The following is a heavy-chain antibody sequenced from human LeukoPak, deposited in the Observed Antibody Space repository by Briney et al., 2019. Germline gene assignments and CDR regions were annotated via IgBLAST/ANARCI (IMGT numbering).Heavy chain of an antibody. Sequence: SVKVSCKASGGTFSSYAISWVRQAPGQGVEWMGGIIPIFGTANYAQKFQGRVTITTDESTSTAYMELSSLRSEDTAVYYCARGYCSGGSCSEGGPFDYWGQGTLVTVSS. CDR3: ARGYCSGGSCSEGGPFDY. J-gene: IGHJ4*02. V-gene: IGHV1-69*05. D-gene: IGHD2-15*01. CDR2: IIPIFGTA. CDR1: GGTFSSYA.